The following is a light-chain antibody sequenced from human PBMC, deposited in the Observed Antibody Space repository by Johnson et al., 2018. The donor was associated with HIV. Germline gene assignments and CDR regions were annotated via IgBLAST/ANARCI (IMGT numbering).Light chain of an antibody. V-gene: IGLV1-51*01. CDR1: SSNIGNNY. CDR3: ETWDSSLSGV. CDR2: DNN. J-gene: IGLJ1*01. Sequence: QSVLTQPPSVSAAPGQKVTISCSGSSSNIGNNYVSWYQQLPGTAPKLLIYDNNKRPSGIPDRFSASKSGTSATLGITGLQTGDEADYYCETWDSSLSGVFGTGTKVTVL.